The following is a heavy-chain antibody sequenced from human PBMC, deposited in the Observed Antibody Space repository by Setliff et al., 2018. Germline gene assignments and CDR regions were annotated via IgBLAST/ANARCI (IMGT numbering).Heavy chain of an antibody. CDR1: GGSFTYYY. CDR2: INHSGST. D-gene: IGHD1-26*01. CDR3: AREVPRWELTRGYYYYYMDV. Sequence: SETLSLTCAASGGSFTYYYWTWIRQPPGKGLGWIGEINHSGSTNYNPSLKSRVTISVDTSKNQFSLKLSSVNAADTAVYYCAREVPRWELTRGYYYYYMDVWGKGTTVTVSS. V-gene: IGHV4-34*01. J-gene: IGHJ6*03.